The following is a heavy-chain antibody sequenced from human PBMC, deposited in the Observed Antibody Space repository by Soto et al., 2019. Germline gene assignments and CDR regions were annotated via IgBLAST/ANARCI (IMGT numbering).Heavy chain of an antibody. Sequence: SQTLSLTCAITGDSVSSNSAGWSWVRQSPSRGLEWLGRTYYRSKWYYEYAVSVRGRITINPDTSKNQYSLQLNSVTPGDTAVYFCARGEQYSGRIFDYWGQGTLVTVSS. CDR3: ARGEQYSGRIFDY. D-gene: IGHD1-26*01. J-gene: IGHJ4*01. V-gene: IGHV6-1*01. CDR1: GDSVSSNSAG. CDR2: TYYRSKWYY.